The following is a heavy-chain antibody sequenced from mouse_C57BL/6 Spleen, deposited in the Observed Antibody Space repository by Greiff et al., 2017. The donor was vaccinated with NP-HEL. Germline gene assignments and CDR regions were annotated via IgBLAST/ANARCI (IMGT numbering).Heavy chain of an antibody. V-gene: IGHV5-17*01. CDR3: AGDYEYDGDGAWFAY. J-gene: IGHJ3*01. D-gene: IGHD2-4*01. CDR2: ISSGSSTI. CDR1: GFTFSDYG. Sequence: EVHLVESGGGLVKPGGSLKLSCAASGFTFSDYGMHWVRQAPEKGLEWVAYISSGSSTIYYADTVKGRFTISRDNAKNTLFLQMTSLRSEDTAMYYCAGDYEYDGDGAWFAYWGQGTLVTVSA.